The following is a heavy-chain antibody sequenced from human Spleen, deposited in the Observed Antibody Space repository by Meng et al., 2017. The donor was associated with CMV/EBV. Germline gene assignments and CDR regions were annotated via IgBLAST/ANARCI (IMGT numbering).Heavy chain of an antibody. Sequence: GGSLRLSCAASGFTFSRYGMHWVRQAPGKGLEWVAVIWYDASNKYYADSVKGRFTISRDNSKKTLYLQMNSLRVEDTAVYYCARLGFCSGGSCYPTPYGMDVWGQGTTVTVS. CDR1: GFTFSRYG. J-gene: IGHJ6*02. D-gene: IGHD2-15*01. CDR2: IWYDASNK. V-gene: IGHV3-33*01. CDR3: ARLGFCSGGSCYPTPYGMDV.